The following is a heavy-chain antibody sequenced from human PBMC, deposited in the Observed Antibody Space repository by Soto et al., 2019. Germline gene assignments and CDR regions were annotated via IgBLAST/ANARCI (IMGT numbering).Heavy chain of an antibody. J-gene: IGHJ6*02. CDR3: ARGRGYSYGFGEIRYYYDAMDV. CDR2: IDHSGGT. CDR1: VGSFSGYY. V-gene: IGHV4-34*01. Sequence: SETLSLTCAFNVGSFSGYYWTWIRQPPGKGLEWIGEIDHSGGTNYSSSLKSRVTISVQKSKKQFSLRLTSVTAADTAVYYCARGRGYSYGFGEIRYYYDAMDVWGPGTTVTVSS. D-gene: IGHD5-18*01.